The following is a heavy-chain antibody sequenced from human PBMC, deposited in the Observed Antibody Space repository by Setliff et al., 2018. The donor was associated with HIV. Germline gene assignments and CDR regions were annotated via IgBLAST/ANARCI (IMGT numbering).Heavy chain of an antibody. V-gene: IGHV4-61*05. D-gene: IGHD1-7*01. CDR3: ARGDGTKYYYYYYMDV. J-gene: IGHJ6*03. CDR2: IHYSGST. Sequence: PSETLSLTCTVSGGSISSNNYFWGWIRQPPEKGLEWIGNIHYSGSTNYNPSLKSRVTISVDTSKNQFSLKLSSVTAADTAVYYCARGDGTKYYYYYYMDVWGKGTTVTVSS. CDR1: GGSISSNNYF.